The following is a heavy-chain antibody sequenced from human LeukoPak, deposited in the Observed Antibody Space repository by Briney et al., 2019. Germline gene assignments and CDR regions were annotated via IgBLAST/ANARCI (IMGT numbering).Heavy chain of an antibody. D-gene: IGHD1-7*01. CDR1: GFSFSSYA. CDR3: AKRRGLELLYYYYMDV. CDR2: ISGSGGST. Sequence: GGSLRLSCATSGFSFSSYAMTWVRQAPGKGLEWVSAISGSGGSTYYADSVKGRFTISRDNSKNTLFLQMNSLRAEDTAVYYCAKRRGLELLYYYYMDVWGKGTTVTVSS. J-gene: IGHJ6*03. V-gene: IGHV3-23*01.